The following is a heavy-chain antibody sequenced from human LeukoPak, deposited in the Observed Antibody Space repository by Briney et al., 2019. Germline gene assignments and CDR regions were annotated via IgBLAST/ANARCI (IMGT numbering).Heavy chain of an antibody. Sequence: GGSLRLSCAASGFTFSPYEMSWVRQAPGKGLEWVSSIGTDGYSYSAVSVKGRFTISGDNAKSTLYLQMDSLTVEDTALYYCARGTIGGIPASAYWGRGTLVTVSS. J-gene: IGHJ4*02. CDR3: ARGTIGGIPASAY. CDR2: IGTDGYS. D-gene: IGHD4-23*01. CDR1: GFTFSPYE. V-gene: IGHV3-69-1*02.